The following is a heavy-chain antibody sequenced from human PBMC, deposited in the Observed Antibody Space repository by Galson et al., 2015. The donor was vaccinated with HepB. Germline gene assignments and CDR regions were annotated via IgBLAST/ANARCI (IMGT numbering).Heavy chain of an antibody. D-gene: IGHD4-17*01. CDR3: AKIGDLIEYFHH. Sequence: SVKVSCKASGYTFIKSAIHWVRQAPGQTLEWMGWINAGHGNTKYSQKFQGRVTFTRDTSANTAYMDLSSLRSEDTAVYYCAKIGDLIEYFHHWGQGTLVIVSS. CDR1: GYTFIKSA. CDR2: INAGHGNT. V-gene: IGHV1-3*01. J-gene: IGHJ1*01.